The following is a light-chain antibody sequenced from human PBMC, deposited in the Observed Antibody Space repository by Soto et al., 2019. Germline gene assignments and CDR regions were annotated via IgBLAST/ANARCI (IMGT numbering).Light chain of an antibody. V-gene: IGKV3-20*01. CDR3: QQYGSSPLT. CDR1: PSVTNY. J-gene: IGKJ5*01. Sequence: EIVLTQSPATLSLSPGERSTLSCRASPSVTNYLAWYQQKPGQAPRLVIYGAFNRATGIPDRFSGSGSGTDFTLTISRLEPEDFAVYYCQQYGSSPLTFGQGTRLEIK. CDR2: GAF.